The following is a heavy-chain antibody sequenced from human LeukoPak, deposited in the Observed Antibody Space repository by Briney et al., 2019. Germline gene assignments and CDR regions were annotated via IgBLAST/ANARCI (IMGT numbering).Heavy chain of an antibody. CDR3: AKNFYGDYNAFFDY. Sequence: GGSLRLSCAASGFTFSSYVMGWVRQAPGKGLEWVSALSGSGGSTYYADSVRGRFTISRDNSKSTLYLQMHSLRAEDAAIYYCAKNFYGDYNAFFDYWGQGTLVTVSS. V-gene: IGHV3-23*01. D-gene: IGHD4-17*01. CDR2: LSGSGGST. CDR1: GFTFSSYV. J-gene: IGHJ4*02.